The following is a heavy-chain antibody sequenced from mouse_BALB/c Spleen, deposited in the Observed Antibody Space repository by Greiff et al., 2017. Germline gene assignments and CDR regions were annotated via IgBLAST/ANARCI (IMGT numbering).Heavy chain of an antibody. CDR3: AREGTTVVERGDY. CDR2: ISDGGSYT. Sequence: EVKLQESGGGLVKPGGSLKLSCAASGFTFSDYYMYWVRQTPEKRLEWVATISDGGSYTYYPDSVKGRFTISRDNAKNNLYLQMSSLKSEDTAMYYCAREGTTVVERGDYWGQGTSVTVSS. V-gene: IGHV5-4*02. D-gene: IGHD1-1*01. CDR1: GFTFSDYY. J-gene: IGHJ4*01.